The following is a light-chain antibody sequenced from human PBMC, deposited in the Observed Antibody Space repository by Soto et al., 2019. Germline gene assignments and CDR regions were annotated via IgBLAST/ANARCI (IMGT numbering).Light chain of an antibody. J-gene: IGKJ1*01. Sequence: EIVLTQSPGTLSLSPGERATLSCRASHSLTSNYLAWYQQKPGQAPRILFVGASLRATGSPDRFSGRGSGTDFTLTSGRLDPEDSAVYQCQQYGSATTTFGQGTKVDIK. V-gene: IGKV3-20*01. CDR1: HSLTSNY. CDR2: GAS. CDR3: QQYGSATTT.